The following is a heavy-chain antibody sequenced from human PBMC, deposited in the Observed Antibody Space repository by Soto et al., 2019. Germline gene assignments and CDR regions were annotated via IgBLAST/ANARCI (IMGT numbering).Heavy chain of an antibody. D-gene: IGHD3-16*01. CDR3: AKERRDYPSDVFDL. CDR2: VSGSGRST. V-gene: IGHV3-23*01. Sequence: EVQLLESGGGLVQPGGSLRLSCAASGFIFSSYALSWVRQAPGKGLEWVAAVSGSGRSTYYADSVKGRFTISRDNSKNTLYLQMNSLRAEDTAVYYCAKERRDYPSDVFDLWGQGTMVTVSS. J-gene: IGHJ3*01. CDR1: GFIFSSYA.